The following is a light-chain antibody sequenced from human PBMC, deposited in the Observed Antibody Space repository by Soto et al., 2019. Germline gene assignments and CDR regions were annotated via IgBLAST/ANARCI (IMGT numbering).Light chain of an antibody. V-gene: IGKV3-20*01. J-gene: IGKJ4*01. Sequence: EIVLTQSSATLSLSPGERATLSCRASQSVTSNALAWYQQKPGQAPRLLIYGVSSRATGIPDRFSGSGSGTDFTLTISSLEPEDFASYYCLHYSTYPLTFGGGTRVDI. CDR1: QSVTSNA. CDR2: GVS. CDR3: LHYSTYPLT.